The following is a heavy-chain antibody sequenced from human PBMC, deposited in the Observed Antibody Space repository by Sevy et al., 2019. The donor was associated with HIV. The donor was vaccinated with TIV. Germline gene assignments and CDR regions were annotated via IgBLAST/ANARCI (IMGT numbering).Heavy chain of an antibody. J-gene: IGHJ3*02. CDR3: ARGWGITMTNAFDI. D-gene: IGHD3-22*01. CDR1: GYTFTGYY. Sequence: ASVKVSCKASGYTFTGYYMVWVRQAPGQGLEWMGRINPNSGGTNYAQRFQGRVTMTRDTSISTAYMELSSLRSDDTAVYYCARGWGITMTNAFDIWGQGTMVTVSS. CDR2: INPNSGGT. V-gene: IGHV1-2*06.